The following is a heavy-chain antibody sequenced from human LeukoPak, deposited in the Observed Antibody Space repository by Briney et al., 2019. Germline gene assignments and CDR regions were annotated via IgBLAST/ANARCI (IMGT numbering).Heavy chain of an antibody. CDR2: ISTYNGDR. V-gene: IGHV1-18*01. Sequence: ASVKVSCKASGYTLINYGFGISWVRQAPGQGLEWMGWISTYNGDRKYAQKFQGRVTMTIDTSTSIVYLQLRTLTSDDTAVYYCGREYCDDDSCYFPDYWGQGTLVTVSS. J-gene: IGHJ4*02. CDR1: GYTLINYG. CDR3: GREYCDDDSCYFPDY. D-gene: IGHD3-22*01.